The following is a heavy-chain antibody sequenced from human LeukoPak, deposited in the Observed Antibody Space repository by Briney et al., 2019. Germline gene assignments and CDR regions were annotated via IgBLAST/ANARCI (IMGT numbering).Heavy chain of an antibody. D-gene: IGHD6-13*01. V-gene: IGHV3-74*01. CDR2: IDRDGSEI. CDR3: VRHIRAAAFDP. Sequence: PGGSLRLSCAASGFTISDHFMHWVRQGPGKGLMWVSRIDRDGSEINYADSVKGRFTISRGNAKNTLYLQMNSLRDEDTAVYYCVRHIRAAAFDPWGQGTLVTVSS. J-gene: IGHJ5*02. CDR1: GFTISDHF.